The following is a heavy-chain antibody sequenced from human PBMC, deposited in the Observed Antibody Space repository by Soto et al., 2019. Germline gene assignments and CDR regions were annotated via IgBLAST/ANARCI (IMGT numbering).Heavy chain of an antibody. J-gene: IGHJ4*02. CDR2: ISGSGGST. D-gene: IGHD3-22*01. V-gene: IGHV3-23*01. Sequence: GGSLRLSCAASGFTFSSYAMSWVRQAPGKGLEWVSAISGSGGSTYYADSVKGRFTISRDNSKNTLYLQMNSLRAEDTAVYYCANISPLITMIVVVIPVYFDYWGQGTLVTSPQ. CDR1: GFTFSSYA. CDR3: ANISPLITMIVVVIPVYFDY.